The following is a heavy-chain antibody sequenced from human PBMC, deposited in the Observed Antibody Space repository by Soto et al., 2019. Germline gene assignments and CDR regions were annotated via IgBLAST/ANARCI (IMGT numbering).Heavy chain of an antibody. D-gene: IGHD3-3*01. CDR1: GGSISSGDYY. CDR3: ARACPQPFEGFIFHDAFAI. J-gene: IGHJ3*02. Sequence: SETLSLTCTVSGGSISSGDYYWSWILQPPGKGLEWIGYIYYSGSTYYNPSLKSRVTISVETSKNQFSLKLSSVTAADTAVYYCARACPQPFEGFIFHDAFAIRGQGTMVTVSS. CDR2: IYYSGST. V-gene: IGHV4-30-4*01.